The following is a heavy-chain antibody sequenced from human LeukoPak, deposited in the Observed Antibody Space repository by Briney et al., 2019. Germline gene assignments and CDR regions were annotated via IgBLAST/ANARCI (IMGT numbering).Heavy chain of an antibody. CDR3: ARSGYGDYADAFDI. Sequence: SETLSLTCTVSGGSISSSNWWSWVRQPPGKGLEWIGEIYHTGSTNYNPSLRSRITISVDKSKNQFSLNLSSVTAADTALYSCARSGYGDYADAFDIWGQGTMVTVSS. J-gene: IGHJ3*02. CDR1: GGSISSSNW. D-gene: IGHD4-17*01. V-gene: IGHV4-4*02. CDR2: IYHTGST.